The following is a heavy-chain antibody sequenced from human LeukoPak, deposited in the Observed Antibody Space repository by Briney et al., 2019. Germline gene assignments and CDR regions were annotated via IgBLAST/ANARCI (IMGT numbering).Heavy chain of an antibody. CDR1: GYTFTSYD. D-gene: IGHD2-15*01. V-gene: IGHV1-8*01. CDR3: ARSSAWVHFDN. CDR2: MNPNTGYT. J-gene: IGHJ4*02. Sequence: ASVKVSCRASGYTFTSYDIIWVRQATGQGLEWMGWMNPNTGYTGYARQFQGRITMTRNTAISTAYMDLSSLNSQDTAVYYCARSSAWVHFDNWGQGTLVSVSS.